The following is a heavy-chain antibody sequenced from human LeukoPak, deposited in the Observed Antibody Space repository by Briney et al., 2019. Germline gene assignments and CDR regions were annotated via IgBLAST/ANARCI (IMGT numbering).Heavy chain of an antibody. Sequence: SETLSLTCTVSGGSISSYYWNWIRQPPGKGLEWIGYIYYSGSTSYNPSLKSRVTISVDTSKNQFSLKLSSVTAADTAVYHCXRGSSSGWFLGDVWGKGTTVTVSS. CDR3: XRGSSSGWFLGDV. V-gene: IGHV4-59*01. CDR2: IYYSGST. J-gene: IGHJ6*04. D-gene: IGHD6-19*01. CDR1: GGSISSYY.